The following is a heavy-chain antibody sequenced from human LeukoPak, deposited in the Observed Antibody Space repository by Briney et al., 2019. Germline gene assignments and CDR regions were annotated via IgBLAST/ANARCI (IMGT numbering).Heavy chain of an antibody. Sequence: ASVKVSCKASGYTFTGYYMHWVRQAPGQGLEWMGRINPNSGGTNYAQKFQGRVTMTRDTSISTAYMELSSLRSEDTAVYYCARDRCSGGSCYTPNWFDPWGQGTLVTVSS. V-gene: IGHV1-2*06. CDR3: ARDRCSGGSCYTPNWFDP. CDR1: GYTFTGYY. CDR2: INPNSGGT. J-gene: IGHJ5*02. D-gene: IGHD2-15*01.